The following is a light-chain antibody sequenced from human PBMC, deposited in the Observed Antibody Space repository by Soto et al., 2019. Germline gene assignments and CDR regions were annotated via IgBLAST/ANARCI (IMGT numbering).Light chain of an antibody. V-gene: IGKV3-11*01. J-gene: IGKJ4*01. CDR2: DTS. CDR3: QQRANFFT. Sequence: EIVMTHSPATLSVSPWEIATLSCRASQSVSSNLAWYQQKPGQTPRLLIYDTSNRATGIPARFSGSGSGTDFTLTINNLEPEDFAVYYCQQRANFFTFGGGTKVDIK. CDR1: QSVSSN.